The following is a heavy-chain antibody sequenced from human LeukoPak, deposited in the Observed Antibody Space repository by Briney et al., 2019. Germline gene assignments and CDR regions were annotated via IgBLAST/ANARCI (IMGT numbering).Heavy chain of an antibody. D-gene: IGHD6-13*01. Sequence: SETLSLTCTVSGGSISSYYWSWIRQPPGKGLEWIGYIYHSGSTYYNPSLKSRVTISVDRSKNQFSLKLSSVTAADTAVYYCARDKGHSSSRESWFDPWGQGTLVTVSS. CDR1: GGSISSYY. CDR2: IYHSGST. J-gene: IGHJ5*02. V-gene: IGHV4-59*12. CDR3: ARDKGHSSSRESWFDP.